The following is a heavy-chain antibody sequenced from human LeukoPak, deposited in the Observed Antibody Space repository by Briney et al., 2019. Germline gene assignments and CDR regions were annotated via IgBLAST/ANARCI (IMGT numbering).Heavy chain of an antibody. CDR2: ISRSGDYI. CDR1: GFTFSSYT. J-gene: IGHJ4*02. CDR3: AKDRLVGGSDRHPLVY. D-gene: IGHD1-26*01. Sequence: PGGSQILSCAASGFTFSSYTMTWVRQAPGKGLEWVSSISRSGDYIFYADSVRGRFTISRDNAKNSLYLQMTSLRAEDTAVYYCAKDRLVGGSDRHPLVYRGQGTLVTVSS. V-gene: IGHV3-21*01.